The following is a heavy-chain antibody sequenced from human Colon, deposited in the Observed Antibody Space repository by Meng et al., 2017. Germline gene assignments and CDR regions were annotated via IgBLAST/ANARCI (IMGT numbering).Heavy chain of an antibody. V-gene: IGHV4-4*02. Sequence: QLQGSGPGLVKPSVSLSLACAGSGASGSVNSYWSWVRQPPVRGLEWIGQIDHRGSAYYRPSLNSRVTMSLDKSRNQFSLRLTSVTAADTAVYYCARHGGYYQDFWGQGTLVTVSS. J-gene: IGHJ4*02. D-gene: IGHD4-23*01. CDR1: GASGSVNSY. CDR3: ARHGGYYQDF. CDR2: IDHRGSA.